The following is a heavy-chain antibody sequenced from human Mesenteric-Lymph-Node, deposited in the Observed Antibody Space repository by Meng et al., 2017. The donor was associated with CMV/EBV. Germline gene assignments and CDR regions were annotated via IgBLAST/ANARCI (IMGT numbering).Heavy chain of an antibody. J-gene: IGHJ3*02. V-gene: IGHV5-51*01. CDR1: GYTFTTYW. Sequence: KVSCKGSGYTFTTYWIAWVRQMSGKGLEWMGVIYPGDSDTRYSPSFQGRVTISADKSISTAYLQWSSLKASDTAMYYCARADIRGDAFDIWGQGTMGTVSS. CDR2: IYPGDSDT. CDR3: ARADIRGDAFDI. D-gene: IGHD2-15*01.